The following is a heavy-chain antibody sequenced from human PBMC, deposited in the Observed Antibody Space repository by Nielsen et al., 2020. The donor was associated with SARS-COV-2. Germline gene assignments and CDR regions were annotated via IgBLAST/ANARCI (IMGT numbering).Heavy chain of an antibody. D-gene: IGHD2-15*01. J-gene: IGHJ6*02. CDR1: GFTFRRYA. CDR2: ISASGSST. Sequence: GGSLRLSCAVSGFTFRRYAMSWVRRAPGKGLEWISAISASGSSTCYGDAVKGRFTISRDNAINTLYLQMNSLRAEDTAVYYCAKTSWGVYCSGGSCTDYYYYGMDVWGQGTTVTVSS. CDR3: AKTSWGVYCSGGSCTDYYYYGMDV. V-gene: IGHV3-23*01.